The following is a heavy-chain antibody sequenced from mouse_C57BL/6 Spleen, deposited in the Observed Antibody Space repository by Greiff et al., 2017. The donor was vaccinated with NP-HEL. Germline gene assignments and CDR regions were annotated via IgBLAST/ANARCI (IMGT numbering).Heavy chain of an antibody. CDR2: INPNYGTT. CDR1: GYSFTDYN. CDR3: ARNSNYVPYWYFDV. J-gene: IGHJ1*03. V-gene: IGHV1-39*01. Sequence: EVHLVESGPELVKPGASVKISCKASGYSFTDYNMNWVKQSNGKSLEWIGVINPNYGTTSYNQKFKGKATLTVDQSSSTAYMQLNSLTSEDSAVYYCARNSNYVPYWYFDVWGTGTTVTVSS. D-gene: IGHD2-5*01.